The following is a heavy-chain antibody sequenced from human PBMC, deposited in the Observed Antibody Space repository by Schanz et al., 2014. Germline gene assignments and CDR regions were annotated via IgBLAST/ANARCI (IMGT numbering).Heavy chain of an antibody. CDR1: GGTFSSFG. J-gene: IGHJ4*02. Sequence: VQLEQSGAEVKKPGSSVKVSCKASGGTFSSFGINWVRQAPGQGLEWMGRIISILGIPNYAQKFQGRVTFTADKSTSTAYMELSSLKSEDTAVYYCARDQSPYTNSSDVRYFDYWGQGSLVTVSS. CDR2: IISILGIP. V-gene: IGHV1-69*04. CDR3: ARDQSPYTNSSDVRYFDY. D-gene: IGHD6-6*01.